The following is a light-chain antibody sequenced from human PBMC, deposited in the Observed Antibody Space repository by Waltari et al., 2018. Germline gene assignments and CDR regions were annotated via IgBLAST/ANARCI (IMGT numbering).Light chain of an antibody. J-gene: IGKJ4*01. V-gene: IGKV3-15*01. Sequence: EIVVTQSPATLSVSLGDRATLSCRASRSVTSDFAWYRQKPGQAHSLLIYGASTRATVGSARFRGSGSGTEFTLTITSLQSEDSAVYVCQQYNNWPLTFGGGTKVEIK. CDR3: QQYNNWPLT. CDR1: RSVTSD. CDR2: GAS.